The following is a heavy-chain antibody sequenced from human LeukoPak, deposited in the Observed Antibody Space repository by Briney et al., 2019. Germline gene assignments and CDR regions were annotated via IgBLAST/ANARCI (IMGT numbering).Heavy chain of an antibody. CDR1: GFTVSSNY. CDR3: ARDASPYYYYYGMDV. Sequence: GGSLRLSCAASGFTVSSNYMSWVRQAPGKGLEWVSVIYSGGSTYYADSVKGRFTISRDNSKNTLYLQMNSLRAEDTAVYYCARDASPYYYYYGMDVWGQGTTVTVSS. V-gene: IGHV3-66*01. CDR2: IYSGGST. J-gene: IGHJ6*02.